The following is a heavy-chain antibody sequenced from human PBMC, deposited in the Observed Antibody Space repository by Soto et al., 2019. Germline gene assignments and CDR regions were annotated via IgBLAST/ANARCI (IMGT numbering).Heavy chain of an antibody. V-gene: IGHV3-73*01. CDR3: TKGGYTSGWYSDY. CDR1: GFTFSAST. D-gene: IGHD6-19*01. CDR2: IRSKTNSYAT. J-gene: IGHJ4*02. Sequence: QSGGSLRLSCAASGFTFSASTMHWVRQASGKGLEWVGRIRSKTNSYATAYSASVKGRFTISRDDSKNTAYLQMNNLKTEDTAVYYCTKGGYTSGWYSDYWGQGTLVTVSS.